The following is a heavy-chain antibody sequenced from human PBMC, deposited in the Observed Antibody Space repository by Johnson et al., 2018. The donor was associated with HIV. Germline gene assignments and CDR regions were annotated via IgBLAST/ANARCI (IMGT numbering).Heavy chain of an antibody. CDR2: ISSSGLTI. J-gene: IGHJ3*02. D-gene: IGHD3-10*01. V-gene: IGHV3-11*04. CDR3: AIGRGEFPRHAFDI. CDR1: GFTFSDFR. Sequence: QVQLVESGGGLVQPGGSLRLSCTASGFTFSDFRMSWVRQAPGKGLEWVSYISSSGLTIYYADSVKGRFTISRDNAKNSLYLQMNSLRAEDTAVYYCAIGRGEFPRHAFDIWGQGTMVTVSS.